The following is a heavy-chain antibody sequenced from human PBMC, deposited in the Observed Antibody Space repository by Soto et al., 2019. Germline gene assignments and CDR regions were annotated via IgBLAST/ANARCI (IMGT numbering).Heavy chain of an antibody. CDR3: AKDHGGAGGMDV. D-gene: IGHD1-26*01. CDR1: GFTFSSYG. CDR2: ISYDGSNK. J-gene: IGHJ6*02. Sequence: QVQLVESGGGVVQPGRSLRLSCAASGFTFSSYGMHWVRQAPGKGLEWVAVISYDGSNKYYADSVKGRFTISRDNSKNTLYLQMNSLRAEDTAVYYCAKDHGGAGGMDVWGQGTTVTVSS. V-gene: IGHV3-30*18.